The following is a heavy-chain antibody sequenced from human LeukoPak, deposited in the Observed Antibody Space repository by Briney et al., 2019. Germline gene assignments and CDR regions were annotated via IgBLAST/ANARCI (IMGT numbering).Heavy chain of an antibody. CDR2: INAGNGNT. J-gene: IGHJ4*02. CDR1: GYTVTSYA. V-gene: IGHV1-3*01. CDR3: ARVLSGYYFDY. Sequence: PVASVKVSCKASGYTVTSYAMHWVRQAPGQRLEWMGWINAGNGNTKYSQKFQGRVTITRDTSASTAYMELSSLRSEDTAVYYCARVLSGYYFDYWGQGTLVTVSS. D-gene: IGHD6-25*01.